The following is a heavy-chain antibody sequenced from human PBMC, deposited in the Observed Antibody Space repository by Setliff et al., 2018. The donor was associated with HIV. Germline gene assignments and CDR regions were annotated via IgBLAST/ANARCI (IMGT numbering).Heavy chain of an antibody. CDR1: GFTFDDYA. CDR3: ARDVGFPLYYFDY. V-gene: IGHV3-9*01. CDR2: VNWNRDNL. D-gene: IGHD1-26*01. Sequence: PGGSLRLSCTASGFTFDDYAMHWVRQAPGKGLEWVAGVNWNRDNLGYADSVQGRFIISRDNAKKSLYLQMNSLRAEDTAVYYCARDVGFPLYYFDYWGQGTLVTVSS. J-gene: IGHJ4*02.